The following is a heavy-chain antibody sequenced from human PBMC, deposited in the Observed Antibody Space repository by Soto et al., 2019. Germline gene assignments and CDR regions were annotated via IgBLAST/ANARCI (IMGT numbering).Heavy chain of an antibody. V-gene: IGHV3-30*18. CDR2: ILYDGSNR. CDR3: AKEVPTNPLDS. D-gene: IGHD2-2*01. J-gene: IGHJ5*01. CDR1: GFTFSSYG. Sequence: TGGSLRLSCVGSGFTFSSYGMHWVRQAPGKGLEWVAIILYDGSNRTYADSVKGRFTISRDNSKSTLYLQMNSLRTEDTAVYFCAKEVPTNPLDSWGHGTLVTVSS.